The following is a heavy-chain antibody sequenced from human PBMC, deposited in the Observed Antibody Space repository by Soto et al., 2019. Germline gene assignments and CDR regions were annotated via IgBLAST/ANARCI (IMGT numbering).Heavy chain of an antibody. CDR1: GFNFATYS. Sequence: GGSLRLSCAASGFNFATYSMSWVRQAPGKGLEWPSLISGSGRYTDYADSVKGRFTISRDNSKNTLYLQMNSLRVEDTAVYYCAKDPPSERMQPDYGMDVWGQGTTVTVSS. V-gene: IGHV3-23*01. D-gene: IGHD6-13*01. CDR3: AKDPPSERMQPDYGMDV. CDR2: ISGSGRYT. J-gene: IGHJ6*02.